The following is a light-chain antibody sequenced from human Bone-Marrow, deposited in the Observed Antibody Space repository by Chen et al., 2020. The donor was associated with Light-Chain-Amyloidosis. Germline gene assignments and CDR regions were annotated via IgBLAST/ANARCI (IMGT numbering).Light chain of an antibody. J-gene: IGLJ3*02. CDR1: TGTVTTGHY. V-gene: IGLV7-46*01. CDR3: LSSYRGAPPV. Sequence: QAVVTQEPSLNVSPGGTVTLTCASSTGTVTTGHYPAWFQQKPGQAPPTLILTVDIRQASSPARLSVSLRGGKAALTLSGAQPEDEADFYCLSSYRGAPPVFGTGTKLTVL. CDR2: TVD.